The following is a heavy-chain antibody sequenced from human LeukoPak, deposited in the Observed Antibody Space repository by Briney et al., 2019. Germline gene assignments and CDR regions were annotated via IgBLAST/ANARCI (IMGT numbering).Heavy chain of an antibody. V-gene: IGHV4-4*07. CDR2: IYTSGST. CDR1: GGSISSYY. Sequence: SETLSLTCTVSGGSISSYYWSWIRQPAGKGLEWIGRIYTSGSTNYNPSPKSRVTMSVDTSKNQFSLKLSSVTAADTAVYYCARESYYGGSGPFDYWGQGTLVTVSS. CDR3: ARESYYGGSGPFDY. J-gene: IGHJ4*02. D-gene: IGHD3-10*01.